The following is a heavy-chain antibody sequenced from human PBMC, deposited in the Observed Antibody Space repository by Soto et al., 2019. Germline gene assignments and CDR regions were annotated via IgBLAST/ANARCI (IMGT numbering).Heavy chain of an antibody. Sequence: ASVKVSCKVSGDTLTELSIHWVRQAPGKGLEWMGGFDPEDGETIYAQKFQGRVTLTTDTSTRTAYMELRSLTSDDTAVYYCAREGYYYGSGSYSPPRYYGMDVWGQGTTVTVSS. CDR3: AREGYYYGSGSYSPPRYYGMDV. CDR1: GDTLTELS. V-gene: IGHV1-24*01. J-gene: IGHJ6*02. CDR2: FDPEDGET. D-gene: IGHD3-10*01.